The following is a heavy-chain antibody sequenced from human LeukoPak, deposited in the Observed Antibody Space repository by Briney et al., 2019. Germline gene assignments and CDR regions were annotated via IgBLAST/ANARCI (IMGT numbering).Heavy chain of an antibody. J-gene: IGHJ4*02. D-gene: IGHD1-26*01. CDR1: GYTFSSYY. V-gene: IGHV1-46*01. CDR2: INPSGGIT. Sequence: ASVKVSCKASGYTFSSYYIHWVRQAPGQGLEWMGIINPSGGITTYARKFEGRVTLTREPSTSTVDMKLSRLRSEDTAVYYCARYSGSYHTYFDSWGQGTLVTVSS. CDR3: ARYSGSYHTYFDS.